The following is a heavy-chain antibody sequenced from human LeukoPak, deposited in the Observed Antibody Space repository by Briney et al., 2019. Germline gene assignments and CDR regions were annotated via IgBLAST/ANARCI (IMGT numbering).Heavy chain of an antibody. V-gene: IGHV3-48*02. CDR1: GFTFGSYV. D-gene: IGHD3-22*01. CDR3: AREMAHYFDSSGYSF. Sequence: GGSLRLSCTASGFTFGSYVMRWVRQAPGKGLEWVSYISSSSSTIHYAESVKGRFTISRDNAKNSLYLQMNSLRDEETAVYYCAREMAHYFDSSGYSFWGQGTLVTVSS. J-gene: IGHJ4*02. CDR2: ISSSSSTI.